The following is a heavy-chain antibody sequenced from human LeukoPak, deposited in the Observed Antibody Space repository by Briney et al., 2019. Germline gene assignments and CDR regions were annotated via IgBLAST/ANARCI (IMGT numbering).Heavy chain of an antibody. D-gene: IGHD4-17*01. Sequence: GASVKVSCKTSGYTFTSYGISWVRQAPGQGLEWMGWIITYNGNTYYSQKLQGRVTMTTDTSTSTAYMELRGLRSDDTAVYYCAKTTVTSEEYYYYYMDAWGKGTTVTVSS. CDR3: AKTTVTSEEYYYYYMDA. J-gene: IGHJ6*03. V-gene: IGHV1-18*01. CDR2: IITYNGNT. CDR1: GYTFTSYG.